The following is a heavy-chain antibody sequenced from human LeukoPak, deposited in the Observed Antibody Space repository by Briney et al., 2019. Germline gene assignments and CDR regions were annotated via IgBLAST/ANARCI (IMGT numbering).Heavy chain of an antibody. CDR3: ARGGDYPPPGGAFDI. CDR1: GYTFTGYY. Sequence: GASVKASCKASGYTFTGYYMHWVRQAAGQGLEWMGRINPNSGGTNYAQKFQGRVTMTRDTSISTAYMELSTLRSDDTAVYYCARGGDYPPPGGAFDIWGQGTMVTVSS. D-gene: IGHD3-16*01. J-gene: IGHJ3*02. CDR2: INPNSGGT. V-gene: IGHV1-2*06.